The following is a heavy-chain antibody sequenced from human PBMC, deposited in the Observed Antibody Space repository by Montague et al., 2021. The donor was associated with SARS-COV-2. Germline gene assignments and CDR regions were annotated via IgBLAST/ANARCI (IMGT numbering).Heavy chain of an antibody. V-gene: IGHV4-34*01. Sequence: SETLSLTCAVYGGSFSDYHWTWIRQSPGEGLEWTGQINHGGSTKYNPSLKSRVTISIDTSKKQFSLKLTSVTAADTAVYYCARGAPGYWGQGTLVTVSS. CDR2: INHGGST. J-gene: IGHJ4*02. CDR3: ARGAPGY. D-gene: IGHD1-1*01. CDR1: GGSFSDYH.